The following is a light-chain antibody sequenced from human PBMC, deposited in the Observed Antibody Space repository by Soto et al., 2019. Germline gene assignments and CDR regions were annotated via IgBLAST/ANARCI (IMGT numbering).Light chain of an antibody. CDR3: QVCESNSVFV. CDR2: DDA. V-gene: IGLV3-21*02. CDR1: NIGSQS. Sequence: SYELAQPPSVSVAPGQTARITCGGSNIGSQSVHWYRQKPGQAPVLVVYDDADRPSGVPERFSGSKSENMATLTISRVEAGDEADYYCQVCESNSVFVFGIGTKVTV. J-gene: IGLJ1*01.